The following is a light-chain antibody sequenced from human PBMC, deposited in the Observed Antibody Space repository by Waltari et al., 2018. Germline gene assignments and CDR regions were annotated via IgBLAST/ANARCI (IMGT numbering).Light chain of an antibody. J-gene: IGKJ1*01. V-gene: IGKV1-39*01. CDR3: QQSYSTLWT. CDR1: QSISKY. CDR2: TAS. Sequence: DIQMTQSPSSLSTSVGDKVTITCRASQSISKYLNWYQQRPGKAPKLLIYTASTLKSGVPSRFSGSGSGTDFTLTISSLQPEDFGTYYCQQSYSTLWTFGQGTKVEIK.